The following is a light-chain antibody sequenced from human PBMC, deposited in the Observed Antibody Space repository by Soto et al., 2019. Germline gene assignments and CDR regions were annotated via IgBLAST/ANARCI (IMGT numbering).Light chain of an antibody. CDR1: QSVVSNY. CDR3: QQYNSSPLT. CDR2: GAS. V-gene: IGKV3-20*01. Sequence: EIVLTQSPVTLSLSPGETATRSCRASQSVVSNYLAWYQQKPGQAPRLLIYGASSRATDIPDRFSGSGSGTDFTLTISRLEPDDFAVYYCQQYNSSPLTFGGGTKVDIK. J-gene: IGKJ4*01.